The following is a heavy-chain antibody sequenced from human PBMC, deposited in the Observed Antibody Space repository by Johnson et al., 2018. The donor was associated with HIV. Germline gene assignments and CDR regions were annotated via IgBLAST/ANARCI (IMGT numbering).Heavy chain of an antibody. CDR1: GLTFSSYA. J-gene: IGHJ3*02. V-gene: IGHV3-30*04. D-gene: IGHD5-24*01. Sequence: QVQLVESGGGVVQPGRSLRLSCVGSGLTFSSYAMHWVRQAPGKGLEWVAVISYDGSNKYYADSVKGRFTISRDNSKNTLYLQMNSLRAEDTAVYYCAKADRVRYGAGAFDIWGQGTMVTVSS. CDR3: AKADRVRYGAGAFDI. CDR2: ISYDGSNK.